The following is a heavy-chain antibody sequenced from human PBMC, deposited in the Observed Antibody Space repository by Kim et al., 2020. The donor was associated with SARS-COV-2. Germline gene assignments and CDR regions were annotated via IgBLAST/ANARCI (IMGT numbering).Heavy chain of an antibody. CDR1: GGSISSYY. D-gene: IGHD3-9*01. CDR2: IYYSGST. V-gene: IGHV4-59*01. CDR3: ARDKGMVDYDILTGYYSGTNYYGMDV. Sequence: SETLSLTCTVSGGSISSYYWSWIRQPPGKGLEWIGYIYYSGSTNYNPSLKSRVTISVDTSKNQFSLKLSSVTAADTAVYYCARDKGMVDYDILTGYYSGTNYYGMDVWGQGTTVTVSS. J-gene: IGHJ6*02.